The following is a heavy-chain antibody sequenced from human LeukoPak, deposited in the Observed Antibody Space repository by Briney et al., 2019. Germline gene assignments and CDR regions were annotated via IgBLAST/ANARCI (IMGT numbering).Heavy chain of an antibody. D-gene: IGHD3-22*01. CDR1: GGSFSGYY. V-gene: IGHV4-34*01. J-gene: IGHJ6*02. CDR3: AFGSDSSGYAYYYYYGMDV. CDR2: INYSGST. Sequence: PSETLSLTCAVYGGSFSGYYWSWIRQPPGKGLEWIGEINYSGSTNYNPSLKSRVTISVDTSKNQFSLKLSSVTAADTAVYYCAFGSDSSGYAYYYYYGMDVWGQGTTVTVSS.